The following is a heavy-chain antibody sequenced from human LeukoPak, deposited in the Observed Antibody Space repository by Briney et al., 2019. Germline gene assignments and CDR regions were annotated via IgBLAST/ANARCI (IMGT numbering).Heavy chain of an antibody. CDR3: AEVEGVANYYFDY. Sequence: PGGSLRLSCAASGFTFSSYGMHWVRQAPGKGLEWVSAISGSGGSTYYADSVKGRFTISRDNSKNTLYLQMNSLRAEDTAVYYCAEVEGVANYYFDYWGQGTLVTVSS. J-gene: IGHJ4*02. CDR2: ISGSGGST. V-gene: IGHV3-23*01. CDR1: GFTFSSYG.